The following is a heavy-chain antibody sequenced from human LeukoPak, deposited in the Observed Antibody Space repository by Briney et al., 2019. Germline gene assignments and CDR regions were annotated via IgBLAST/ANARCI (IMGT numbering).Heavy chain of an antibody. CDR3: ARKGVHYMDV. CDR1: GSTFTSYD. Sequence: ASVKVSCKASGSTFTSYDINWVRQATGQGLEWMGWMNPNSGKTDYEQKFQGRVTMTGNTSISTAYMELSSLRSGDTAVYYCARKGVHYMDVWGKGTTVAVSS. V-gene: IGHV1-8*01. CDR2: MNPNSGKT. J-gene: IGHJ6*03. D-gene: IGHD1-1*01.